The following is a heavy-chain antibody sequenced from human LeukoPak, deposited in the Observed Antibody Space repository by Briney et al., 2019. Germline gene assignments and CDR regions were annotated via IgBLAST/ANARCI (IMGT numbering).Heavy chain of an antibody. CDR2: INRDGSTT. D-gene: IGHD6-13*01. CDR3: ARDVSAAGTGDY. J-gene: IGHJ4*02. Sequence: GGSLRLSCAASGFTFSNYWLHWVRQVPGKGLVWVSRINRDGSTTKYADSVKGRFTISRDNAKNSLYLQMNSLRAEDTAVYYCARDVSAAGTGDYWGQGTLVTVSS. CDR1: GFTFSNYW. V-gene: IGHV3-74*03.